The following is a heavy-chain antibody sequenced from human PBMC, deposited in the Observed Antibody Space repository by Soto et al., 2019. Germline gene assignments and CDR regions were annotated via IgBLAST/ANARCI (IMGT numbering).Heavy chain of an antibody. CDR2: IKSKTNGGTT. J-gene: IGHJ4*01. CDR1: GFTFSNAW. CDR3: TTDSYSTIIVVRFDY. V-gene: IGHV3-15*07. Sequence: EVQLVESGGGLVKPGGSLRLSCAASGFTFSNAWINWVRQAPGKGLEWVGRIKSKTNGGTTDYAAPVKGRFAISRDDSNNMVYLQMNSLKIEDTAVYYCTTDSYSTIIVVRFDYWCHGTLVTVSS. D-gene: IGHD3-22*01.